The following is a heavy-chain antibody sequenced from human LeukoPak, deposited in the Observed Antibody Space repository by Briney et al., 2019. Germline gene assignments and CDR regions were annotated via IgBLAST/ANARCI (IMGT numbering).Heavy chain of an antibody. Sequence: SQTLSLTCTVSGGSISSGDYYWSWIRQPPGKGLEWIGYIYYSGSTYYNPSLKSRVTISVDTSKNQFSLKLSSVTAAGTAVYYCARQPKLEKKYYYDSSGYYFDYWGQGTLVTVSS. V-gene: IGHV4-30-4*08. CDR1: GGSISSGDYY. D-gene: IGHD3-22*01. J-gene: IGHJ4*02. CDR3: ARQPKLEKKYYYDSSGYYFDY. CDR2: IYYSGST.